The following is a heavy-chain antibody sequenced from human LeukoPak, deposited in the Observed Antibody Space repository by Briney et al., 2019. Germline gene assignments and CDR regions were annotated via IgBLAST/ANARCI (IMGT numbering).Heavy chain of an antibody. V-gene: IGHV3-23*01. CDR3: AKDLLRATGNGGYYMDV. D-gene: IGHD5-12*01. CDR2: ISGTGGTT. CDR1: GLTFSSYG. Sequence: GGSLRLSCAASGLTFSSYGMSWVRQAPGKGLEWVSAISGTGGTTYYADSVKGRFTISRDNSKNTLYLQMNSLRAEDTAVYYCAKDLLRATGNGGYYMDVWGKGTTVTVSS. J-gene: IGHJ6*03.